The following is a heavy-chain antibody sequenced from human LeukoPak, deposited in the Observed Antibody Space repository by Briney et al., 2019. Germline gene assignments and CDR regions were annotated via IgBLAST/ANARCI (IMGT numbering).Heavy chain of an antibody. CDR3: ARHENIIIVPTAHAFDY. V-gene: IGHV4-39*01. J-gene: IGHJ4*02. Sequence: SETLSLTCTVSGGSISNSNYYWGWIRQPPGKGLEWIGTIYYSGDTYYNPSLESRAPKSVDTSKNRFSLKLNSVTAADTAVYFCARHENIIIVPTAHAFDYWGQGTLVTVSS. D-gene: IGHD2/OR15-2a*01. CDR1: GGSISNSNYY. CDR2: IYYSGDT.